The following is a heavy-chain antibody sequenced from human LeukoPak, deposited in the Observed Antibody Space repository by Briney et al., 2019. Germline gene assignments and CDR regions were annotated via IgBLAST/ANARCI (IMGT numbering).Heavy chain of an antibody. CDR1: GFTFSSYG. CDR3: AKDFGLVQDYGWYFDL. CDR2: ISYDGSNK. Sequence: PGGSLRLSCAASGFTFSSYGMHWVRQAPGKGLEWVAVISYDGSNKYYADSVKGRFTISRDNSKNTLYLQMNSLRAEDTAVYYCAKDFGLVQDYGWYFDLWGRGTLVTVSS. D-gene: IGHD4-17*01. J-gene: IGHJ2*01. V-gene: IGHV3-30*18.